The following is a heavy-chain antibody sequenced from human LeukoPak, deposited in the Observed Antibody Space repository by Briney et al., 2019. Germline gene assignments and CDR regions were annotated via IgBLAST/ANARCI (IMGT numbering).Heavy chain of an antibody. CDR2: INPSGGST. J-gene: IGHJ4*02. CDR1: GYTFTTYY. V-gene: IGHV1-46*01. Sequence: DSVKVSCKASGYTFTTYYMHWVRQAPGQGLEWMGIINPSGGSTSYAQKFQGRVTMTRDTSTSTVYMELSSLRSEDTAVYYCVRAVYSGSYYDYWGQGTLVTVSS. D-gene: IGHD1-26*01. CDR3: VRAVYSGSYYDY.